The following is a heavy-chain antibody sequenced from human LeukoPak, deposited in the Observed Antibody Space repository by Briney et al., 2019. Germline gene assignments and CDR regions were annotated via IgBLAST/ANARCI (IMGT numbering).Heavy chain of an antibody. J-gene: IGHJ4*02. V-gene: IGHV3-7*01. CDR1: GFSFSAYW. D-gene: IGHD2-15*01. CDR2: INPAGSET. CDR3: ARFGYVAAVDV. Sequence: TAGSLRLSCAVSGFSFSAYWMTWVRQAPGTGLEWVANINPAGSETYYVDPVKGRFSISSDNAKNLVYLQMNSLRAEDTAVYHCARFGYVAAVDVWGQGTPVTVSS.